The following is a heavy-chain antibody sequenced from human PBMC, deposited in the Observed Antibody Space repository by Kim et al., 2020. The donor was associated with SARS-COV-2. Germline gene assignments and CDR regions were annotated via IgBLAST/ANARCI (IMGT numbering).Heavy chain of an antibody. CDR2: IYYSGST. V-gene: IGHV4-59*08. J-gene: IGHJ4*02. CDR3: ARHRVSGSGWYSGDFDY. Sequence: SETLSLTCTVSGGSISSYYWSWIRQPPGKGLEWIGYIYYSGSTSYNPSLESRVTISVNTSKNQFSLRLSSVTAADTAVYYCARHRVSGSGWYSGDFDYWGQGTLVTVSS. CDR1: GGSISSYY. D-gene: IGHD6-19*01.